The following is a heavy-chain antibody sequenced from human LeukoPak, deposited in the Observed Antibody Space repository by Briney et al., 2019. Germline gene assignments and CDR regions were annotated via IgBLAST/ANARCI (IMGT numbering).Heavy chain of an antibody. CDR3: AMKAVPRPRLYDAFDF. CDR2: ISYDGSNK. J-gene: IGHJ3*01. V-gene: IGHV3-30*04. D-gene: IGHD2-2*02. CDR1: GFTFSGSA. Sequence: GGSLRLSCAASGFTFSGSAMHWVRQAPGKGLEWVAVISYDGSNKWDADSVKGRFTISRDNSKNTLYLQMNSLRADDTAVYYCAMKAVPRPRLYDAFDFWGQGTVVTVSS.